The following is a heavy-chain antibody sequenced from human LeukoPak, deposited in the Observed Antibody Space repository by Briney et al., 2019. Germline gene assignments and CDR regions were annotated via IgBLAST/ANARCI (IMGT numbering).Heavy chain of an antibody. D-gene: IGHD2-2*01. CDR1: GFTFSTYS. CDR3: VKGVVPAAPPYNYYGMDV. CDR2: ISSNGDST. Sequence: GGSLRLSCAASGFTFSTYSMNWVRQAPGKGLEYVSAISSNGDSTYYADSVKGRLTISRDNSKNTLYLQMSSLRVEDTAVFFCVKGVVPAAPPYNYYGMDVWGQGTTVTVSS. J-gene: IGHJ6*02. V-gene: IGHV3-64D*09.